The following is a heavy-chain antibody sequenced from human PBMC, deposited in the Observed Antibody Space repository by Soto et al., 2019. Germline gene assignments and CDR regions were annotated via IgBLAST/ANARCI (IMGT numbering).Heavy chain of an antibody. Sequence: PSETLSVTCPVSGGSISGGVRSWSWIRQPPGKGLEWIGHIFDSGSTYYNPSLKSRLTISVDTSKNQFSLRLSSVTAADTAVYYCAREIMPLTNDWYIDLWGRGTLVTVSS. V-gene: IGHV4-30-4*01. CDR1: GGSISGGVRS. J-gene: IGHJ2*01. CDR3: AREIMPLTNDWYIDL. D-gene: IGHD2-8*01. CDR2: IFDSGST.